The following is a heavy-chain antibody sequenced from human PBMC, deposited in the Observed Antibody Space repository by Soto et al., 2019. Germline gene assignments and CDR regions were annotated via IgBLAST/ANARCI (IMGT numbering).Heavy chain of an antibody. V-gene: IGHV4-39*07. Sequence: TSETLSLTCTVSGGSISSSSYYWGWIRQPPGKGLEWIGSIYYSGSTYYNPSLKSRVTISLDTSRNQFFLNLNSVTAADTAVYYCARDVGSSHGPGHPHYFDYWGQGTLVTVSS. CDR2: IYYSGST. J-gene: IGHJ4*02. D-gene: IGHD2-2*01. CDR3: ARDVGSSHGPGHPHYFDY. CDR1: GGSISSSSYY.